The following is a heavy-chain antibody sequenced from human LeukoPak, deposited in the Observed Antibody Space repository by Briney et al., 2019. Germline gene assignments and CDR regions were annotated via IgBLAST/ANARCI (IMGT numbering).Heavy chain of an antibody. CDR1: GFTFSSYA. CDR3: AKNFWSDKYYYYYMDV. J-gene: IGHJ6*03. D-gene: IGHD3-3*01. Sequence: GGSLRLSCAASGFTFSSYAMSWVRQAPGKGLEWVSAITRADGTHYADSVKGRFTISRDNSKNTLYLQMNSLRAEDTAVYYCAKNFWSDKYYYYYMDVWGKGTTVTVSS. CDR2: ITRADGT. V-gene: IGHV3-23*01.